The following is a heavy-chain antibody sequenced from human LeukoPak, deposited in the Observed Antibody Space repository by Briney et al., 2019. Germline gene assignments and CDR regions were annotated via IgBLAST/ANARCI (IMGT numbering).Heavy chain of an antibody. V-gene: IGHV1-2*02. CDR1: GYTFTGYY. Sequence: ASVKVSCKASGYTFTGYYIHWVRQAPGQGLEWMGWINPNSGGTNYAQKFQGRVTMTRDTSISTAYMELSSLRSDDTAVYYCARVTIYGDYLENWFDPWGQGTLVTVSS. J-gene: IGHJ5*02. D-gene: IGHD4-17*01. CDR2: INPNSGGT. CDR3: ARVTIYGDYLENWFDP.